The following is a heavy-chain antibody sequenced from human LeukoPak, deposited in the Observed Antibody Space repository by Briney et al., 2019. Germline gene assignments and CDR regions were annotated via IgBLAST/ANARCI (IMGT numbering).Heavy chain of an antibody. J-gene: IGHJ4*02. D-gene: IGHD6-6*01. V-gene: IGHV1-18*04. Sequence: ASVKVSCKASAYTFTGYYLHWVRQAPGQGLEWMGWISAYNGNTNYAQKLQGRVTMTTDTSTSTAYMELRSLRSDDTAVYYCARGYSSSSRGFDYWGQGTLVTVSS. CDR1: AYTFTGYY. CDR3: ARGYSSSSRGFDY. CDR2: ISAYNGNT.